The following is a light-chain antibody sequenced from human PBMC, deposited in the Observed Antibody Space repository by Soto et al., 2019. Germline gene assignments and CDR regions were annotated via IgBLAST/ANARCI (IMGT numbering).Light chain of an antibody. V-gene: IGLV1-40*01. CDR3: QSFDNRLV. Sequence: QSVLTQPPSVSGAPGQRVTISCTGSSSNIGAGFDVHWYQQLPGTAPKLLIYVNRNRPSGVPDRFSGSKSGNSASLAINGLQAEDEADYYCQSFDNRLVFGTGTKVTVL. CDR1: SSNIGAGFD. J-gene: IGLJ1*01. CDR2: VNR.